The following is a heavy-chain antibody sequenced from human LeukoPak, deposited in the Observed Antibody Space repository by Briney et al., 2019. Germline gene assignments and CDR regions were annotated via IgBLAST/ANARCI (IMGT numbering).Heavy chain of an antibody. CDR3: ARSGGYVPFLDY. V-gene: IGHV4-59*01. CDR1: GGSISSYY. Sequence: SETLSLTCTVSGGSISSYYWSWIRQPPGKGLEWIGYIYYSGSTNYNPSLKSRVTISVDTSKNQFSLKLSSVTAADTAVYYCARSGGYVPFLDYWGQGTLVTVSS. D-gene: IGHD5-12*01. CDR2: IYYSGST. J-gene: IGHJ4*02.